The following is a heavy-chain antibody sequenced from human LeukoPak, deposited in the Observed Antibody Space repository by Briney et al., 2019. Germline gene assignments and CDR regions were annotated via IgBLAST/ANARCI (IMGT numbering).Heavy chain of an antibody. CDR1: GFTFRNSA. CDR3: ARDPQTYYYDSSGYYYGGS. CDR2: ISSSSSYI. Sequence: GGSLRLSCAASGFTFRNSAMSWVRQAPGKGLEWVSSISSSSSYIYYADSVKGRFTISRDNAKNSLYLQMNSLRAEDTAVYYCARDPQTYYYDSSGYYYGGSWGQGTLVTVSS. J-gene: IGHJ5*02. V-gene: IGHV3-21*01. D-gene: IGHD3-22*01.